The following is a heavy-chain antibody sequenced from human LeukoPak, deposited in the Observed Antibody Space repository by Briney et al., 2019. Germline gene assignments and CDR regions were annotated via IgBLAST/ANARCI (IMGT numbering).Heavy chain of an antibody. V-gene: IGHV3-48*03. Sequence: GGSLRLSCAASGFTFSSYEMNWVRQAPGKGLEWVSYISSSGSTIYYADSVKGRFTISRDNAKNSLYLQINSLRAEDTAVYYCARDYYDSSGYYFDYWGQGTLVTVSS. J-gene: IGHJ4*02. CDR3: ARDYYDSSGYYFDY. CDR1: GFTFSSYE. CDR2: ISSSGSTI. D-gene: IGHD3-22*01.